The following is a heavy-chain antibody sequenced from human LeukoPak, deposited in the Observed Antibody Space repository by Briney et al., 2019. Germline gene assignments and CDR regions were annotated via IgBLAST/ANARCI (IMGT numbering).Heavy chain of an antibody. Sequence: GGSLRLSCAASGFTFSKAWMSWVRQAPGKGLEWVAVISYEGGTQHYADSVKGRFIISRDNPRNTLYLQMNILRTEDTAVYYCAKEGTPQVSTWYDLWGQGTQVIVSS. D-gene: IGHD3-10*01. CDR2: ISYEGGTQ. V-gene: IGHV3-30*18. CDR1: GFTFSKAW. CDR3: AKEGTPQVSTWYDL. J-gene: IGHJ5*02.